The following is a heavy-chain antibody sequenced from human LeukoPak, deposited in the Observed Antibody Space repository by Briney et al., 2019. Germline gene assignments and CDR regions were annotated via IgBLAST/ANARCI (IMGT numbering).Heavy chain of an antibody. Sequence: GESLKISCKGSGYNFTRNWISWVRQMPGKGLEWMGGIDPSDSYTSYSPSFQGHVTISADKSTSTAYLQWSSLKASDTAIFYCARGKGWFAPWGQGTLVTVSS. V-gene: IGHV5-10-1*01. CDR2: IDPSDSYT. CDR1: GYNFTRNW. J-gene: IGHJ5*02. CDR3: ARGKGWFAP.